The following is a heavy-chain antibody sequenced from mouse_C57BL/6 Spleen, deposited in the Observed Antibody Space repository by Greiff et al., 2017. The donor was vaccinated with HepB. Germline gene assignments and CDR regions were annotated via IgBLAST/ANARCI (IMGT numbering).Heavy chain of an antibody. CDR3: AREVSGPLAY. J-gene: IGHJ3*01. Sequence: QVQLQQSGPELVKPGASVKISCKASGYAFSSSWMNWVKQRPGKGLEWIGRIYPGDGDTNYNGKFKGKATLTADKSSSTAYMQLSSLTSEDSAVYFCAREVSGPLAYWGQGTLVTVSA. CDR2: IYPGDGDT. V-gene: IGHV1-82*01. CDR1: GYAFSSSW.